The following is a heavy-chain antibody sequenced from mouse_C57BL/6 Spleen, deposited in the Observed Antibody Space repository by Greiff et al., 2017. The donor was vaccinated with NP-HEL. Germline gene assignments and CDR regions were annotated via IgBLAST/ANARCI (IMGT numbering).Heavy chain of an antibody. CDR2: IDPSDSYT. CDR3: APLLPTTAWFAY. D-gene: IGHD1-1*01. V-gene: IGHV1-59*01. J-gene: IGHJ3*01. CDR1: GYTFTSYW. Sequence: VQLQQPGAELVRPGTSVKLSCKASGYTFTSYWMHWVKQRPGQGLEWIGVIDPSDSYTNYNQKFKGKATLTVDTSSSTAYMQLSSLTSEDSAVYFCAPLLPTTAWFAYWGQGTLVTVSA.